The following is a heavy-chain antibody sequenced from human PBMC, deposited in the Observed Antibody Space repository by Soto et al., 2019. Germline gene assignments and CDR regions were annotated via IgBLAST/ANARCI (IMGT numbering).Heavy chain of an antibody. Sequence: EVQLVESGEGVAKPGGSLGLSCAASGFTFGSYSLNWVRQAQGKGLGWVSAISSSGSYICYADSVKGRFTISRDNAKNSQYLQMNSLRAEDTAVYYCATSGGDYGATDYWGQGTLVTVSS. CDR3: ATSGGDYGATDY. CDR1: GFTFGSYS. J-gene: IGHJ4*02. V-gene: IGHV3-21*01. D-gene: IGHD4-17*01. CDR2: ISSSGSYI.